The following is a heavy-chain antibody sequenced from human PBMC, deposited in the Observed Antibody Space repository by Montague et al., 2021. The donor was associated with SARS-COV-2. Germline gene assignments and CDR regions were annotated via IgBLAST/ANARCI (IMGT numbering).Heavy chain of an antibody. CDR1: GGSISSGGYY. CDR3: ARVAPWSFRDILTGYYYYYGMDV. Sequence: TLSLTCTVSGGSISSGGYYWSWIRQHPGKGLEWIGYIYYSGSTYYNPSLKSRVTISVDTSKNQFSLKLSSVTAADTAVYYCARVAPWSFRDILTGYYYYYGMDVWGQGTTVTVSS. J-gene: IGHJ6*02. D-gene: IGHD3-9*01. CDR2: IYYSGST. V-gene: IGHV4-31*03.